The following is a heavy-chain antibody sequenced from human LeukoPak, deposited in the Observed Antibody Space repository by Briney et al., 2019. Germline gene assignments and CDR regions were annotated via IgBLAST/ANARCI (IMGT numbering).Heavy chain of an antibody. V-gene: IGHV3-21*01. CDR1: GFTFSSYN. CDR3: AAAWSNFDY. CDR2: ISGDGRYI. D-gene: IGHD6-25*01. J-gene: IGHJ4*02. Sequence: GGSLRLSCAASGFTFSSYNMNWVRQAPGKGLEWVSSISGDGRYIYYADSVKGRFTISRDNAKTSLYLQMNSLRPEDTAVYYCAAAWSNFDYWGQGILVAVSS.